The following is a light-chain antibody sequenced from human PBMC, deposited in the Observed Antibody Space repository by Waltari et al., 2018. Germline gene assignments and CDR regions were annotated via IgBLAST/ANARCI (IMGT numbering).Light chain of an antibody. J-gene: IGLJ1*01. CDR3: AVWDDTVSGYV. CDR2: YDD. V-gene: IGLV1-36*01. Sequence: QSVLTQPPSVSEAPKQRVTISCSGSSSNIGNNAVNWYQQLPGKSPKLLIYYDDLLSSGVSDRFSGSKSGTSASLAISGPQSEDEADYYCAVWDDTVSGYVFGSGTKVTVL. CDR1: SSNIGNNA.